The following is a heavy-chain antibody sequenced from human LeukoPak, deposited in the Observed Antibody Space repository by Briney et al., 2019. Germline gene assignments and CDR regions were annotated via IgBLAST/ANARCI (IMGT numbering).Heavy chain of an antibody. CDR2: IYYSGST. CDR3: ARGRRWFDP. CDR1: GGSISSYY. Sequence: SETLSLTCTVSGGSISSYYWSWIRRPPGKGLEWIGYIYYSGSTNYNPSLKSRVTISVDTSKNQFSLKLSSVTAADTAVYYCARGRRWFDPWGQGTLVTVSS. V-gene: IGHV4-59*01. J-gene: IGHJ5*02.